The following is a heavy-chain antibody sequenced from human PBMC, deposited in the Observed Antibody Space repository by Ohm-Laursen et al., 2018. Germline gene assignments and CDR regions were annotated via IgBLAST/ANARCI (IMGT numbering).Heavy chain of an antibody. D-gene: IGHD3-10*01. CDR3: AREYSGRDYFDY. CDR2: ISGSGGST. CDR1: GFTFSSYA. V-gene: IGHV3-23*01. Sequence: SLRLSCAASGFTFSSYAMSWVRQAPGKGLEWVSAISGSGGSTYYADSVKGRFTISRDNSKNTLYLQMNSLGAEDTAVYYCAREYSGRDYFDYWGQGTLVTVSS. J-gene: IGHJ4*02.